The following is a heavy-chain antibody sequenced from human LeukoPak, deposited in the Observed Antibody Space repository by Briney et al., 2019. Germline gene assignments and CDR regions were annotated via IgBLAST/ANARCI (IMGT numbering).Heavy chain of an antibody. CDR1: GFTFSSYW. V-gene: IGHV3-74*01. D-gene: IGHD2-8*01. CDR3: ARVQGHTPNGLDI. CDR2: INSDGSST. Sequence: PGGSLRLSCAASGFTFSSYWMHWVRQAPGKGLVWVSRINSDGSSTSYADSVKGRFTISRDNAKNTLYLQMNSLRAEGTAVYYCARVQGHTPNGLDIWGQGTMVTVSS. J-gene: IGHJ3*02.